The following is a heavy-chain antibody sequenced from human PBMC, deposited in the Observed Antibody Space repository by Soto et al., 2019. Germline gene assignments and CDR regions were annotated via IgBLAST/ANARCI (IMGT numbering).Heavy chain of an antibody. CDR2: IDTSGGVT. V-gene: IGHV3-23*01. J-gene: IGHJ6*02. Sequence: GGSLRLSCTASGFTFSSFFMNWVRQAPGKGPEWVSGIDTSGGVTKYADSVKGRFTISRDNSKNTLYLQLNRLRAEDTALYYWTKDNHGYGMDVWGQGTTVTVSS. CDR3: TKDNHGYGMDV. CDR1: GFTFSSFF.